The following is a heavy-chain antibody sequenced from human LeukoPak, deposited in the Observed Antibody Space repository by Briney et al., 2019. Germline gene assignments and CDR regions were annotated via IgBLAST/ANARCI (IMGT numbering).Heavy chain of an antibody. Sequence: WGSLRLSCAASGLTFSQYWRSWVRQAPGKGLEWMGNIKHDGSEKQDGSEKNYVDSVEGRFTNPRDNDKNSLSLQITTLKDEDTAGYYCARSGRGVDSFYFYMDVWGKGTTVTVSS. CDR3: ARSGRGVDSFYFYMDV. D-gene: IGHD3-10*01. J-gene: IGHJ6*03. CDR2: IKHDGSEKQDGSEK. CDR1: GLTFSQYW. V-gene: IGHV3-7*01.